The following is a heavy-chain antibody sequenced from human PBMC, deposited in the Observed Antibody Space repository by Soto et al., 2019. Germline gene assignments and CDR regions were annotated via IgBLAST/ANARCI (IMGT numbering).Heavy chain of an antibody. CDR1: GFTFSTYA. V-gene: IGHV3-23*01. CDR3: AKDSSYGSGRTAWFGP. CDR2: ISGSGGST. Sequence: EVQLLESGGTLVQPGGSRRLSCAASGFTFSTYAMSWVRQAPGKGLEWVSGISGSGGSTYYADSVKGRFSISRDNSYNTRDLQMNSLRADDTAVYYCAKDSSYGSGRTAWFGPWGQGTVVSVSS. D-gene: IGHD3-10*01. J-gene: IGHJ5*02.